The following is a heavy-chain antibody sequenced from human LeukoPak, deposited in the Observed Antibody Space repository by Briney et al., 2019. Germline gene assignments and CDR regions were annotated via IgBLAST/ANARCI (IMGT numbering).Heavy chain of an antibody. J-gene: IGHJ4*02. D-gene: IGHD3-22*01. CDR1: GFTFSSYG. CDR3: AKDSPPYYYDSSGFDY. Sequence: GGSLRLSCAASGFTFSSYGMHWVRQAPGKGLEWVAFIRYDGSNKYYADSVKGRFTISRDNSKNTLYLQMNSLRAEDTAVYYCAKDSPPYYYDSSGFDYWGQGTLVTVSS. CDR2: IRYDGSNK. V-gene: IGHV3-30*02.